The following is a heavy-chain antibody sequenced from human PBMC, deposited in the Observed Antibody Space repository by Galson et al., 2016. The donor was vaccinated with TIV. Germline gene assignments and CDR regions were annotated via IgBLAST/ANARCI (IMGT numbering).Heavy chain of an antibody. CDR3: ARDGPYGLDV. Sequence: SVKVSCKASGYIFANYYMHWVRQAPGEGLEWMGWINPNTGGTNYAQKFQGRVSMTRDKSISTAYMELTRLKSDDTALYYCARDGPYGLDVWGQGTTVTVSS. J-gene: IGHJ6*02. CDR1: GYIFANYY. V-gene: IGHV1-2*02. CDR2: INPNTGGT.